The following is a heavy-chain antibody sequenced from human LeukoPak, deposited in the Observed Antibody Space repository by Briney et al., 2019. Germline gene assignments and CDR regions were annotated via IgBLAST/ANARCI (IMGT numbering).Heavy chain of an antibody. Sequence: SAKVSCKASGGTFSSYAISWVRQAPGQGLEWMGRIIPIFGTANYAQKFQGRVTITTDESTSTAYMELSSLRSEDTAVYYCARDGTAVVVVAATHRAFDIWGQGTMVTVSS. J-gene: IGHJ3*02. V-gene: IGHV1-69*05. CDR1: GGTFSSYA. CDR2: IIPIFGTA. CDR3: ARDGTAVVVVAATHRAFDI. D-gene: IGHD2-15*01.